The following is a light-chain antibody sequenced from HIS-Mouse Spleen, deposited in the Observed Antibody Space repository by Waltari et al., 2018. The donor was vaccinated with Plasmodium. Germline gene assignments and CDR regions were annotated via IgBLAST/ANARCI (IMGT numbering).Light chain of an antibody. Sequence: SYELTQPSSVSVSPGQTARITCSGDVLAKKYARWFQQNPGQAPMLGIYKDSERPSGTPELFSCSSSGTTVTLTISGAQVEDDADYYCYSAADNNRVFGGGTKLTVL. J-gene: IGLJ3*02. CDR2: KDS. CDR3: YSAADNNRV. V-gene: IGLV3-27*01. CDR1: VLAKKY.